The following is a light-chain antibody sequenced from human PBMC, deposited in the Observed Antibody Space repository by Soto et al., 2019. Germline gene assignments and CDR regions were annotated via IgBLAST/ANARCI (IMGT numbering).Light chain of an antibody. CDR2: DAY. CDR1: QSVSTNY. CDR3: QQYGSSPS. J-gene: IGKJ4*01. Sequence: EIVLTQSPDTLSLSPGERATLFCRASQSVSTNYLAWYQQKPGLAPRLLIYDAYIRAAGISDRFRGSGSGTDFILTISRLEPEDFTVYYCQQYGSSPSFGGGTKVEIK. V-gene: IGKV3D-20*01.